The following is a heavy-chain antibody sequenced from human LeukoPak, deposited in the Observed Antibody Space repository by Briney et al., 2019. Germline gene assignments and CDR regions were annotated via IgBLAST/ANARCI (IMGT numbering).Heavy chain of an antibody. Sequence: SVKVSCKASGGTFSSYAISWVRQAPGQGLEWMGGIIPIFGTANYAQKFQGRVTITADESTSTAYMELSSLRSEDTAVYYCARVYCSGGSCYSGWFDPWGQGTLVTVSS. V-gene: IGHV1-69*13. CDR3: ARVYCSGGSCYSGWFDP. CDR1: GGTFSSYA. D-gene: IGHD2-15*01. CDR2: IIPIFGTA. J-gene: IGHJ5*02.